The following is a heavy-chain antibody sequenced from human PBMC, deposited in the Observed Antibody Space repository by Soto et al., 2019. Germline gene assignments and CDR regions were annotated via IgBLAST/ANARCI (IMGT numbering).Heavy chain of an antibody. CDR2: INPGDSDT. Sequence: GESLKISCKGSGYSFTSQWIGWVRQMPGKGLEWMGIINPGDSDTRYSPSFQGQVTISADKSINTAYLQWSSLKASDTAMYYCASAAGTGFSYHYGMRVSGQGTPVTASS. CDR3: ASAAGTGFSYHYGMRV. CDR1: GYSFTSQW. V-gene: IGHV5-51*01. J-gene: IGHJ6*02. D-gene: IGHD6-13*01.